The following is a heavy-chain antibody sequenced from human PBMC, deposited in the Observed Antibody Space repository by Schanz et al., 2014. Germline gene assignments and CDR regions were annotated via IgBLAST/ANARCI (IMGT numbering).Heavy chain of an antibody. Sequence: EVQLVESGGGLVQPGGSLRLSCTASGFTFSDYWMSWVRQAPGKGPEWVSAILGLASTTYYADSVKGRFTISRDNSKNLLYLQMNSLRAEDTAVYYCTRDVRLDRRGNWFDPWGQGTLVTVSS. CDR1: GFTFSDYW. CDR3: TRDVRLDRRGNWFDP. J-gene: IGHJ5*02. CDR2: ILGLASTT. D-gene: IGHD1-1*01. V-gene: IGHV3-23*04.